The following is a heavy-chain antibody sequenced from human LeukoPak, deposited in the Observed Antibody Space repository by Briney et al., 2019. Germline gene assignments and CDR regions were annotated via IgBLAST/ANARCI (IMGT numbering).Heavy chain of an antibody. V-gene: IGHV1-69-2*01. CDR1: GYTFTDYY. CDR2: VDPEDGET. CDR3: ATMTTFDP. D-gene: IGHD4-11*01. J-gene: IGHJ5*02. Sequence: GASVKVSCKAFGYTFTDYYIHGVKEAPGKGLEWMGRVDPEDGETTYAEKFQGRVTITADTSTDTAYMELNNLRSEDTAVYYCATMTTFDPWGQGTLVTVSP.